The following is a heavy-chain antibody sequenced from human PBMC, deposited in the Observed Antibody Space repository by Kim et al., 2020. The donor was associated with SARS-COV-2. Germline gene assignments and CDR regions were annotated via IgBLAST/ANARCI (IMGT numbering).Heavy chain of an antibody. CDR2: ISSSSSYT. D-gene: IGHD3-22*01. CDR3: AREQDYYDSSGDYYYFDY. V-gene: IGHV3-11*06. J-gene: IGHJ4*02. CDR1: GFTFSDYY. Sequence: GGSLRLSCAASGFTFSDYYMSWIRQAPGKGLEWVSYISSSSSYTNYADSVKGRFTISRDNAKNSLYLQMNSLRAEDTAVYYCAREQDYYDSSGDYYYFDYWGQGTLVTVSS.